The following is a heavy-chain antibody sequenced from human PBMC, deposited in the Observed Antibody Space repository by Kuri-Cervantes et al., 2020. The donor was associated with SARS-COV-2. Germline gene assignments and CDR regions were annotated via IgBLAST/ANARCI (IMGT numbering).Heavy chain of an antibody. V-gene: IGHV4-39*01. CDR1: GGSISSSSYY. D-gene: IGHD3-3*01. CDR3: ARQMMSSITIFGVVITRNWFDP. Sequence: SETLSLTCTVSGGSISSSSYYWGWIRQPPGKGLEWIGSIYYSGSTYCNPSLKSRVTISVDTSKNQFSLKLSSVTAADTAVYYCARQMMSSITIFGVVITRNWFDPWGQGTLVTVSS. CDR2: IYYSGST. J-gene: IGHJ5*02.